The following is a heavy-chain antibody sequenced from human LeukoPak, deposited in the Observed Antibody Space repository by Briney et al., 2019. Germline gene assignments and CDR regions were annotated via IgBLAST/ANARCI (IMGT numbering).Heavy chain of an antibody. CDR2: INHSGST. J-gene: IGHJ4*02. D-gene: IGHD3-22*01. CDR3: ARAGDYYDSSGYYPD. CDR1: GGSFSGYY. V-gene: IGHV4-34*01. Sequence: SETLSLTCAVYGGSFSGYYWSWIRQPPGKGLEWIGEINHSGSTNYNPSLKSRVTISVDASKNQFSLKLSSVTAADTAVYYCARAGDYYDSSGYYPDWGQGTLVTVSS.